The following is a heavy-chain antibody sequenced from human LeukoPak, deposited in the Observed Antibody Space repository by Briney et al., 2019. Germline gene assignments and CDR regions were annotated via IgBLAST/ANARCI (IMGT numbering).Heavy chain of an antibody. J-gene: IGHJ4*02. V-gene: IGHV3-21*01. CDR2: ISSSSSYI. CDR3: ARDGEGYSGYDLNY. D-gene: IGHD5-12*01. Sequence: TGGSLRLSCAASGFTFSSYSMNWVRQAPGKGLEWVSSISSSSSYIYYADSVKGRFTISRDNAKNSLYLQMNSLRAEDTAVYYCARDGEGYSGYDLNYWGQGTLVTVSS. CDR1: GFTFSSYS.